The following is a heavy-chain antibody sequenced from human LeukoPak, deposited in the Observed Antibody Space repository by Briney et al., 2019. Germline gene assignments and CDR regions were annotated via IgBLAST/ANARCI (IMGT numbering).Heavy chain of an antibody. D-gene: IGHD6-19*01. V-gene: IGHV4-34*01. CDR2: INHSGST. CDR3: ARGYSSGWYAEYPDY. CDR1: GGSFSGYY. J-gene: IGHJ4*02. Sequence: SETLSLTGAVYGGSFSGYYWSWIRQPPGKGLEWIGEINHSGSTNYNPSLKSRVTISVDTSKNQFSLKLSSVTAADTAVYYCARGYSSGWYAEYPDYWGQGTLVTVSS.